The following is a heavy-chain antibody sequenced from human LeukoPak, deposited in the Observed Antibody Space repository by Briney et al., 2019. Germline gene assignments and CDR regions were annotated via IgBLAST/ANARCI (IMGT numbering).Heavy chain of an antibody. Sequence: SETLSLTCTVSGGSISSSSYYWGWIRQPPGKGLEWIGSIYYSGSTYYNPSLKSRVTISVDTSKNQFSLKLSSVTAADTAVYYCARQQQLARYYYYGTDVWGQGTTVTVSS. D-gene: IGHD6-13*01. CDR1: GGSISSSSYY. CDR3: ARQQQLARYYYYGTDV. J-gene: IGHJ6*02. CDR2: IYYSGST. V-gene: IGHV4-39*01.